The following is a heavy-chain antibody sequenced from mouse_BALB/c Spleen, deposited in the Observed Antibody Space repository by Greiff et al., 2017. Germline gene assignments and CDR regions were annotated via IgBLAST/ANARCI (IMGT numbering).Heavy chain of an antibody. D-gene: IGHD1-1*02. CDR2: IYPGDGDT. Sequence: QVQLQQSGAELARPGASVKLSCKASGYTFTSYWMQWVKQRPGQGLEWIGAIYPGDGDTRYTQKFKGKATLTADKSSSTAYMQLSSLASEDSAVYYCARGSGGAYWGQGTLVTVSA. CDR1: GYTFTSYW. V-gene: IGHV1-87*01. CDR3: ARGSGGAY. J-gene: IGHJ3*01.